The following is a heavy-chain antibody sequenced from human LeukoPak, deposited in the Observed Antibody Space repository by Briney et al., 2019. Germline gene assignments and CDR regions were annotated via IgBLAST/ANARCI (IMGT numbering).Heavy chain of an antibody. Sequence: EAAVKVSCKASGGTFSSYAISWVRQAPGQGLEWVGGIRAYNGNTNYAQKLQGRATMTTDTSTSTAYMELRSLRSDDTAVYYCARAQIRTLAYCGGDCYLGDYWGQGTLVTVSS. CDR1: GGTFSSYA. CDR3: ARAQIRTLAYCGGDCYLGDY. J-gene: IGHJ4*02. D-gene: IGHD2-21*02. CDR2: IRAYNGNT. V-gene: IGHV1-18*01.